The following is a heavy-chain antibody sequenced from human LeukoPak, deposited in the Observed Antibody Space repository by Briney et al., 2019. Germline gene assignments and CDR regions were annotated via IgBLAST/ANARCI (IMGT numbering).Heavy chain of an antibody. V-gene: IGHV3-21*01. CDR1: GFTFSSNS. Sequence: GGSLRLSCATSGFTFSSNSMNWVRQAPGKGLEWVSSISSGSSYIYYADSVKGRFTISRDNAKNSLYLQMNSLRAEDTAVYYCARVAHSIAARPFDYWGQGTLVTVSS. CDR2: ISSGSSYI. CDR3: ARVAHSIAARPFDY. J-gene: IGHJ4*02. D-gene: IGHD6-6*01.